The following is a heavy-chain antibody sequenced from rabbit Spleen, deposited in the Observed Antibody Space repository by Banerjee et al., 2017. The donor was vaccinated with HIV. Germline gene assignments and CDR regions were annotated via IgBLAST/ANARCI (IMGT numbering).Heavy chain of an antibody. J-gene: IGHJ4*01. V-gene: IGHV1S40*01. CDR3: ARDTGREDFNL. CDR2: IAGGGSDFT. D-gene: IGHD7-1*01. Sequence: QSLEESGGDLVKPGASLTLTCTASGVSFSNKAVMCWVRQAPGKGLEWIACIAGGGSDFTYSATWAKGRFTISKTSSTTVTLQMTSLTVADTATYFCARDTGREDFNLWGPGTLVTVS. CDR1: GVSFSNKAV.